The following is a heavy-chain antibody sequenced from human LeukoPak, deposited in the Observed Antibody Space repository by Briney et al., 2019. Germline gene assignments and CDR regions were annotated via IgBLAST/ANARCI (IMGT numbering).Heavy chain of an antibody. J-gene: IGHJ6*02. CDR1: GVTFSGYA. CDR2: ISSSGAST. CDR3: ASEQPNESGWYTFGPARNYYYYGMDV. V-gene: IGHV3-23*01. D-gene: IGHD6-19*01. Sequence: GGSLRLSCAVSGVTFSGYAMSWVRQAPGKGLEWVSAISSSGASTYYADSVKGRFTISRDNSKNTLFLQMNSLGAEDTAVYYCASEQPNESGWYTFGPARNYYYYGMDVWGQGTTVTVSS.